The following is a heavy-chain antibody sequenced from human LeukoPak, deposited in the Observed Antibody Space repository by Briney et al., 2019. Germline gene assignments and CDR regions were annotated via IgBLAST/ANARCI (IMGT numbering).Heavy chain of an antibody. D-gene: IGHD3-16*01. CDR1: GFTFSSYG. V-gene: IGHV3-30*18. Sequence: ERSLRLSCAASGFTFSSYGMHWVRQAPGKGLEWVAVISYDGSNKYYADSVKGRFTISRDNSKNTLYLQMNSLRAEDTAVYYCAKDHGGELPRLYGMDVWGQGTTVTVSS. J-gene: IGHJ6*02. CDR2: ISYDGSNK. CDR3: AKDHGGELPRLYGMDV.